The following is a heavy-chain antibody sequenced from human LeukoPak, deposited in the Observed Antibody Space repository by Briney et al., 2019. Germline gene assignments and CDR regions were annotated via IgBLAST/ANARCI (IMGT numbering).Heavy chain of an antibody. CDR3: ARIRRDGYNRSSFDY. CDR1: GHTSTTYA. CDR2: INAGNGNI. V-gene: IGHV1-3*01. J-gene: IGHJ4*02. Sequence: ASVKVSCKASGHTSTTYAIHWVRQAPGQGLEWMGWINAGNGNIKYSQKFQGRVTITGDTSASTAYMELSSLRPEDTAVYYCARIRRDGYNRSSFDYWGQGTLVTVSS. D-gene: IGHD5-24*01.